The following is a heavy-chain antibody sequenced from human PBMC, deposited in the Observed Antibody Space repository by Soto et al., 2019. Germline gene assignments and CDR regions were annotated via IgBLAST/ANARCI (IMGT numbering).Heavy chain of an antibody. CDR2: IKTDVSST. V-gene: IGHV3-74*01. J-gene: IGHJ4*02. D-gene: IGHD6-19*01. Sequence: SVWSLRLSCETSGFTFSGYWMHWVRQAPGKGLVWVSSIKTDVSSTTYADSVKGRFTISRDNAKNTLYLQMNSLGAEDTAVYYCVPHYSSTTGNWGQGTLVTVSS. CDR1: GFTFSGYW. CDR3: VPHYSSTTGN.